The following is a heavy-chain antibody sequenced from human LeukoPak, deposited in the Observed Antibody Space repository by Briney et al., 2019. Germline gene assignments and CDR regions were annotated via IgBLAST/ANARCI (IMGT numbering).Heavy chain of an antibody. CDR3: ARVRYYFDY. CDR2: KNQDGSEK. Sequence: GGSLRLSCAASGFTHSSYWMSWVRHPPAKGREWVANKNQDGSEKYYVDSVKGRYTNSRDNAKKSVYLQMNSLRAEDTAVYYCARVRYYFDYWGQGTLVRVSS. J-gene: IGHJ4*02. D-gene: IGHD3-10*01. V-gene: IGHV3-7*03. CDR1: GFTHSSYW.